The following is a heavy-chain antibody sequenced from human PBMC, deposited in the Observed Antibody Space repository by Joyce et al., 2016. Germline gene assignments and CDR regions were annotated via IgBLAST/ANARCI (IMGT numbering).Heavy chain of an antibody. CDR1: GFTFGNYA. V-gene: IGHV3-23*01. J-gene: IGHJ4*02. Sequence: EVHLLESGGGLVQPGGSLRLSCAASGFTFGNYAMGWVRQAPGKGLEWVSTITGSGDSTYYADSVKGRFTISRDNSQKRLYLQMNSLRAEDTAIYYCTKVKYNSGWGCDCWGQGTLVTVSS. CDR3: TKVKYNSGWGCDC. D-gene: IGHD6-19*01. CDR2: ITGSGDST.